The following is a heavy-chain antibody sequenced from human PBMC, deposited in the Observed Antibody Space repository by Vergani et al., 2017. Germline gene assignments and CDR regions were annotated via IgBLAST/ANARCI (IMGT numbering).Heavy chain of an antibody. V-gene: IGHV1-24*01. Sequence: QMQLVQSGAEVKKPGASVKVSCKVSGYTLTELSMNWVRQAPGKGLEWMGGFDPEDGETIYAQKFQGRVTMTEDTSTDTAYMELSILRSEDTAVYYCATDCYYDSSCYSRRRDYYYVMDVWGQGTTVTVYS. CDR2: FDPEDGET. CDR3: ATDCYYDSSCYSRRRDYYYVMDV. D-gene: IGHD3-22*01. CDR1: GYTLTELS. J-gene: IGHJ6*02.